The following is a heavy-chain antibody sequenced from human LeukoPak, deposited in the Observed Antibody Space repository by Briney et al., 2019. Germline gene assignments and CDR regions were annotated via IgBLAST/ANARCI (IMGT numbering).Heavy chain of an antibody. Sequence: AGGSLRLSCAASGFTFSSYSMNWVRQAPGKGLEWVSSISSSSSYIYYADSVKGRFTISRDNAKNSLYLQMNSLRAEDTAVYYCARGATIFGVVYFDYWGQGTLVTVSS. V-gene: IGHV3-21*01. J-gene: IGHJ4*02. D-gene: IGHD3-3*01. CDR2: ISSSSSYI. CDR3: ARGATIFGVVYFDY. CDR1: GFTFSSYS.